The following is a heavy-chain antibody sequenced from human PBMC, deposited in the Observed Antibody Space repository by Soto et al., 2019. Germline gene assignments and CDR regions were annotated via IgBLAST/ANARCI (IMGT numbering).Heavy chain of an antibody. V-gene: IGHV3-23*04. CDR2: ISGGVDAT. D-gene: IGHD2-15*01. CDR1: GFTFISYA. CDR3: ARKDPGSTTRAEYCYFDL. J-gene: IGHJ2*01. Sequence: EVQLVESGGGVVQPGGSLRLSCAASGFTFISYAMNWVRQAPGKGLQWVSAISGGVDATFYADSVKGRFTISRDNSRKTVTLQMHSLGAGDTAVYYWARKDPGSTTRAEYCYFDLWGRGTLVTVSS.